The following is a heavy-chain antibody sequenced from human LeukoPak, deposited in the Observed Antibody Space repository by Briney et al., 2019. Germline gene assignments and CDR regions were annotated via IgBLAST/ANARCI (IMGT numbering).Heavy chain of an antibody. CDR2: ITNDGSST. CDR3: AKSSRYGTGWFGRNDY. V-gene: IGHV3-74*01. Sequence: GGSLRLSCAASGLTFSSHWMHWVRQAPGKGLVWVSRITNDGSSTTYADSVKGRFTISRDNSKNTLYLQMNSLRADDTAVYYCAKSSRYGTGWFGRNDYWGQGTLVTVSS. J-gene: IGHJ4*02. D-gene: IGHD6-19*01. CDR1: GLTFSSHW.